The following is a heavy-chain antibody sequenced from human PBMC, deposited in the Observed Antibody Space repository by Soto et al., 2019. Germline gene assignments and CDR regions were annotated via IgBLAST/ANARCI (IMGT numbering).Heavy chain of an antibody. CDR3: ARGQLGTAGDYYYYYGMDV. V-gene: IGHV3-30*19. Sequence: GGSLRLSCAASGFIFSDYVMHWVRQIPGKGLEWVAVISYDGSNKYYADSVKGRFTISRDNSKNTLYLQMNSLRAEDTAVYYCARGQLGTAGDYYYYYGMDVWGQGTTVTVSS. J-gene: IGHJ6*02. D-gene: IGHD6-6*01. CDR2: ISYDGSNK. CDR1: GFIFSDYV.